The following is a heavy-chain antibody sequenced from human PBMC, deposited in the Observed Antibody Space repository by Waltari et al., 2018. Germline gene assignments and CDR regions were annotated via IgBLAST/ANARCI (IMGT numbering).Heavy chain of an antibody. CDR2: INHSGST. D-gene: IGHD6-13*01. J-gene: IGHJ4*02. Sequence: QVQLPEWGAGLFKPSETLALTCAVHGGSFHGYYLSWIRQPPGKGREWIGEINHSGSTNYNPSLKSRVTISVDTSKNQFSLKLSSVTAADTAVYYCARGATAAGKAFDYWGQGTLVTVSS. CDR3: ARGATAAGKAFDY. CDR1: GGSFHGYY. V-gene: IGHV4-34*01.